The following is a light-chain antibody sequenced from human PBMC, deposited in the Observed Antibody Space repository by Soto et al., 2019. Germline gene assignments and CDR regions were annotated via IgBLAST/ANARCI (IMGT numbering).Light chain of an antibody. CDR2: SAS. CDR1: QNLGTLY. CDR3: PQYDGSPRA. Sequence: EIVLTQSPGTLSLSQGERGTLSCRASQNLGTLYLAWFQQKSGQAPRLLIYSASRRATGIPDRFTGSGSGTDFTLTINRVAPEDFAVYFCPQYDGSPRAFGQGTKVEIK. V-gene: IGKV3-20*01. J-gene: IGKJ1*01.